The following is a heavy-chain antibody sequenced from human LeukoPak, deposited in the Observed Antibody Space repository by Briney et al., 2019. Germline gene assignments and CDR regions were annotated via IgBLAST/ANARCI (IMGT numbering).Heavy chain of an antibody. CDR2: ISSSSSYI. CDR3: ARGYMNPWIQLWSPRSTYFDY. J-gene: IGHJ4*02. V-gene: IGHV3-21*01. Sequence: PGGSLRLSCAASGFTFSSYSMNWVRQAPGKGLEWVSSISSSSSYIYYADSVKGRFTISRDNAKNSLYLQMNSLRAEDTAVYYCARGYMNPWIQLWSPRSTYFDYWGQGTLVTVSS. D-gene: IGHD5-18*01. CDR1: GFTFSSYS.